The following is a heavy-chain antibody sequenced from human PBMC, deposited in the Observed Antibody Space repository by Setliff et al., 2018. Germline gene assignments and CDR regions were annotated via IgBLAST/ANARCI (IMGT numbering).Heavy chain of an antibody. J-gene: IGHJ3*02. CDR2: IYTSGST. D-gene: IGHD1-26*01. CDR3: ARKGISALSGAFDM. Sequence: SETVSLTCTVSGGSISNYYWSWIRQPAGKGLEWIGRIYTSGSTNYNPSLKSRVTMSVDTSKNQFSLKLSSVTAADTAVYYCARKGISALSGAFDMWGQGTMVTVSS. CDR1: GGSISNYY. V-gene: IGHV4-4*07.